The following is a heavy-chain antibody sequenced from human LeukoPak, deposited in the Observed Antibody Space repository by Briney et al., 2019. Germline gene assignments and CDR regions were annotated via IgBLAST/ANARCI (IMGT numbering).Heavy chain of an antibody. D-gene: IGHD6-13*01. J-gene: IGHJ4*02. CDR3: GVGLNGYRSSWVRFYY. Sequence: GGSLRLSCAASGFTFSSYWMSWVRQAPGKGLEWVANIKQDGSEKYYVDSVKGRFTISRDNAKNSLYLQMNSLRAEDTAVYYCGVGLNGYRSSWVRFYYWGQGTLVTVSS. CDR1: GFTFSSYW. V-gene: IGHV3-7*01. CDR2: IKQDGSEK.